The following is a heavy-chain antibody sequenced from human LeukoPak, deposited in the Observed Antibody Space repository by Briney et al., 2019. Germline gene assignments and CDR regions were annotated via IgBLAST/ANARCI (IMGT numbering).Heavy chain of an antibody. CDR2: MYYSGST. Sequence: SETLSLTCTVSGGSISSGDYYWSWIGQPPGKGLEWIAHMYYSGSTYYNPSLKSRVTMSADTSKNQLSLKLSSVTAADTAVYYCARPYYYDSRIDPWGQGILVTVSS. CDR3: ARPYYYDSRIDP. CDR1: GGSISSGDYY. J-gene: IGHJ5*02. V-gene: IGHV4-30-4*01. D-gene: IGHD3-22*01.